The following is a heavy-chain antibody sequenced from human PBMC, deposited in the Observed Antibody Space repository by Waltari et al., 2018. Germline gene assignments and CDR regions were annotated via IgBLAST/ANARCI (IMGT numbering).Heavy chain of an antibody. CDR3: ARSFDSSGWYGGGFDY. Sequence: QVTLKESGPALVKPTQTLTLTCTFSGFSLSTSGMRVSWIRQPPGKALEWLARIDWDDDKFYSTSLKTRLTISKDTSKNQVVLTMTNMDPVDTATYYCARSFDSSGWYGGGFDYWGQGTLVTVSS. D-gene: IGHD6-19*01. J-gene: IGHJ4*02. CDR1: GFSLSTSGMR. V-gene: IGHV2-70*04. CDR2: IDWDDDK.